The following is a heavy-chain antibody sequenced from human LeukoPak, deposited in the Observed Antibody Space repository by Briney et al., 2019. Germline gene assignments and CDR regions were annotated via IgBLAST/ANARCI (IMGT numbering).Heavy chain of an antibody. V-gene: IGHV6-1*01. CDR1: GDSVSGNRAT. D-gene: IGHD3-10*01. CDR3: ARVTMVRGVIIGFDP. J-gene: IGHJ5*02. Sequence: SQTLSLTCAISGDSVSGNRATWNWLRQSPSRGLEWLGRTYYRSKWYNDYAVSVKSRITINPDTSKNQFSLQLNSVTPEDTAVYYCARVTMVRGVIIGFDPWGQGTLVTVSS. CDR2: TYYRSKWYN.